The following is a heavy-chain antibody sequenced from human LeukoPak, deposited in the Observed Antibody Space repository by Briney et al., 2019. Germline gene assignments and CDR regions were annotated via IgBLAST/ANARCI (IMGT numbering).Heavy chain of an antibody. CDR2: INPNSGGT. Sequence: ASVKVSCKASGYTFTGYYMHWVRQAPGQGREWRGWINPNSGGTNYAQKFQGRVTMTRDTSISTTYMELSRLRSDDTAVYYCARKYYDFWSGYRRRDYYFDYWGQGTLVTVSS. CDR3: ARKYYDFWSGYRRRDYYFDY. CDR1: GYTFTGYY. D-gene: IGHD3-3*01. J-gene: IGHJ4*02. V-gene: IGHV1-2*02.